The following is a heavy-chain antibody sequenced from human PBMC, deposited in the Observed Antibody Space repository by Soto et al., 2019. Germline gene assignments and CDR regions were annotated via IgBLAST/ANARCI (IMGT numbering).Heavy chain of an antibody. Sequence: SETPSLTCTVSGGSIGSYYWSWIRQRPGKGLEWIGYIYYSGSTNYNPSLKSRVTISVDTSKNQFSLKLSSVTAADTAVYYCARDYYGSVCYKDYYYYYTEFPCTGPSVTVSS. CDR3: ARDYYGSVCYKDYYYYYTEF. J-gene: IGHJ6*03. CDR1: GGSIGSYY. CDR2: IYYSGST. V-gene: IGHV4-59*01. D-gene: IGHD3-10*01.